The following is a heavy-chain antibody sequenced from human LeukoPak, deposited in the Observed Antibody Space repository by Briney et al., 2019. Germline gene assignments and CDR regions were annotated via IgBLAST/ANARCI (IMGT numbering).Heavy chain of an antibody. CDR1: GGTFSSYA. V-gene: IGHV1-69*04. J-gene: IGHJ4*02. CDR3: AGTYYYDSSGYYPRQDY. CDR2: IIPILGIA. D-gene: IGHD3-22*01. Sequence: GASVKVSCKASGGTFSSYAISWVRQAPGQGLEWMGRIIPILGIAIYAQKFQGRVTITADKSTSTAYMELSSLRSEDTAVYYCAGTYYYDSSGYYPRQDYWGQGTLVTVSS.